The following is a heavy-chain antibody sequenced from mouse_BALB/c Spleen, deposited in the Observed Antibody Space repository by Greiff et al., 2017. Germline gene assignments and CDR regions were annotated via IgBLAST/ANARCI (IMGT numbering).Heavy chain of an antibody. CDR3: ARGGGSSFLFAY. Sequence: EVKLVESGGGLVKPGGSLKLSCAASGFTFSSYAMSWVRQTPEKRLEWVASISSGGSTYYPDSVKGRFTISRDNARNILYLQMSSLRSEDTAMYYCARGGGSSFLFAYWGQGTLVTVSA. CDR2: ISSGGST. D-gene: IGHD1-1*01. CDR1: GFTFSSYA. J-gene: IGHJ3*01. V-gene: IGHV5-6-5*01.